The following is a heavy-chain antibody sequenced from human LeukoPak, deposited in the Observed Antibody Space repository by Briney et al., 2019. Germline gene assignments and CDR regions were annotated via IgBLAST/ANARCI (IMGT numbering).Heavy chain of an antibody. D-gene: IGHD4-23*01. CDR2: VNHGGST. J-gene: IGHJ1*01. V-gene: IGHV4-34*01. CDR1: GGSFSAYY. Sequence: SETLSLTCAVYGGSFSAYYWTWIRQPPGKGLEWIGEVNHGGSTNYDPSLKSRVTISIDTAKNQFSLKMSSVTAADTAVYFCARYFDYGGNSRVFQHWGQGTLVTVSS. CDR3: ARYFDYGGNSRVFQH.